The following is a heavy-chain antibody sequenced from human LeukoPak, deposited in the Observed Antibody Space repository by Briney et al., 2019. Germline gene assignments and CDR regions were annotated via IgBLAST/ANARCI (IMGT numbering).Heavy chain of an antibody. J-gene: IGHJ6*02. CDR1: GFTFSSYA. Sequence: GGSLRLSCAASGFTFSSYAMSWVRQAPGKGLEWVSAISGSGGSTYYADSVKGRFTISRDNSKNTLYLQMNSLRAEDTAVYYCAKYGDYPDIYYYYYGMDVWGQGTTVTVSS. D-gene: IGHD4-17*01. CDR3: AKYGDYPDIYYYYYGMDV. CDR2: ISGSGGST. V-gene: IGHV3-23*01.